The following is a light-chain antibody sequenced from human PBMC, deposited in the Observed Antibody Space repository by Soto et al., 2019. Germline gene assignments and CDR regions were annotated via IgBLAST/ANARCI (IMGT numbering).Light chain of an antibody. CDR3: SSYTSSITFYV. Sequence: QSALTQPASVSGSPGQSITISCTGTSSDVGYNYVSWYQQHPGKAPKLMIYDVSNRPSGVSNRFSGSKSGNTASLTISGLQAEDEADYYCSSYTSSITFYVFGTGTKVTVL. V-gene: IGLV2-14*01. CDR1: SSDVGYNY. CDR2: DVS. J-gene: IGLJ1*01.